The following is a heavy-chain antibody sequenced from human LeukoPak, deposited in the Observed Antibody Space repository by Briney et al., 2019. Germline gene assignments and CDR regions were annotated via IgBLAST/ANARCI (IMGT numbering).Heavy chain of an antibody. CDR1: GFAFNFYA. D-gene: IGHD4-17*01. J-gene: IGHJ1*01. Sequence: PGGSLRLSCAASGFAFNFYAMTWVRQAPGKGLQWVSTINANGVNTYYADSVRGRFTISRDNAKNSLYLQMNSLRDEDTAVYYCARAAYDDHGGYFQHWGQGTLVTVSS. CDR3: ARAAYDDHGGYFQH. V-gene: IGHV3-23*01. CDR2: INANGVNT.